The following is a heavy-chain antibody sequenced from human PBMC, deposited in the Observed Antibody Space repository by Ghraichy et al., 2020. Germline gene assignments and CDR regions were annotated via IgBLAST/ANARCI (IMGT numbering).Heavy chain of an antibody. CDR1: GFIFNNYA. J-gene: IGHJ4*02. CDR3: AARFGDFLFVFDY. CDR2: ISASGGST. Sequence: GGSLRLSCAGSGFIFNNYAMSWARQAPGKGLEWVSGISASGGSTYYADSVKGRFTISRDNSKSTLYPQMNSLRAEDTAAYYCAARFGDFLFVFDYWGQGTLVTVSS. V-gene: IGHV3-23*01. D-gene: IGHD3-10*01.